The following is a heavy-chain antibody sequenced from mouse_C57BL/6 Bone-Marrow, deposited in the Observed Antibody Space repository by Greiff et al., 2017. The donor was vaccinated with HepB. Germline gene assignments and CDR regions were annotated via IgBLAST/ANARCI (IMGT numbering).Heavy chain of an antibody. CDR2: ILPGSGST. CDR3: ARSLYYYGSSYYFDY. CDR1: GYTFTGYW. V-gene: IGHV1-9*01. J-gene: IGHJ2*01. D-gene: IGHD1-1*01. Sequence: QVQLQQSGAELMKPGASVKLSCKATGYTFTGYWIEWVKQRPGHGLEWIGEILPGSGSTNYNEKLKGKATFTADTSSNTAYMQLSSLTTEDSAIYYCARSLYYYGSSYYFDYWGQGTTLTVSS.